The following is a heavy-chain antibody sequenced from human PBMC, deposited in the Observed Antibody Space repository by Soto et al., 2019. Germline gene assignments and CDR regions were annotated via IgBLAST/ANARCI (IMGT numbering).Heavy chain of an antibody. D-gene: IGHD2-2*01. CDR2: ISGSGGST. V-gene: IGHV3-23*01. J-gene: IGHJ4*02. CDR1: GGSFSGYF. Sequence: VQLQQWGAGLLKPSETLSLTCAVYGGSFSGYFWSWIRQPPGKGLEWVSAISGSGGSTYYADSVKGRFTISRDNSKNTLYLQMNSLRAEDTAVYYCAKDRPVPAAIFDYWGQGTLVTVSS. CDR3: AKDRPVPAAIFDY.